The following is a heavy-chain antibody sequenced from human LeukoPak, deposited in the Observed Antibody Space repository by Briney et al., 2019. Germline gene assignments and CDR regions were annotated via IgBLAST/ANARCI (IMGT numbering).Heavy chain of an antibody. Sequence: GGSLRLSCAASGFIFSNYGMHRARQAPGKGLEWVAFIRYDESNKFYADSVKGRFTISRDNSKNILFLQMNSLRAEDTAVYYCATMQWLEGVDWFDPWGQGTLVTVSS. CDR1: GFIFSNYG. J-gene: IGHJ5*02. D-gene: IGHD6-19*01. CDR2: IRYDESNK. V-gene: IGHV3-30*02. CDR3: ATMQWLEGVDWFDP.